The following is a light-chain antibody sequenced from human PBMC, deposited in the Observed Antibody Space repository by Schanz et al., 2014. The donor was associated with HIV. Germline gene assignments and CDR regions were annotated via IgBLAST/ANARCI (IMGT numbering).Light chain of an antibody. J-gene: IGLJ1*01. CDR2: DVS. CDR3: CSYTTTSTYV. V-gene: IGLV2-11*01. CDR1: SSDVGDYNY. Sequence: QSVLTQPRSVSGSPGQSVTISCTGTSSDVGDYNYVSWYQQHPGKAPKLMIYDVSNRPSGVPDRFSGSKSDSSASLTITGLQTGDEADYYCCSYTTTSTYVFGAGTKLTVL.